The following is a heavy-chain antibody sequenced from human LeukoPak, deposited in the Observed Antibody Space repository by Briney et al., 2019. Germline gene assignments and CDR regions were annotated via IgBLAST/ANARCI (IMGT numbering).Heavy chain of an antibody. Sequence: SETLSLTCTVSGYSISSGYYWGWIRQPPGKGLEWIGSIYHSGSTYYNPSLKSRVTISVDTSKNQFSLKLSSVTAADTAVYYCARLRERRFLDTWGQGTLVTVSS. D-gene: IGHD3-3*01. CDR1: GYSISSGYY. V-gene: IGHV4-38-2*02. J-gene: IGHJ5*02. CDR3: ARLRERRFLDT. CDR2: IYHSGST.